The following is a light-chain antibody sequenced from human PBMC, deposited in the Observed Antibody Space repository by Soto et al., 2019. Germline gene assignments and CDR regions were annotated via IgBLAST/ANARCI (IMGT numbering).Light chain of an antibody. Sequence: IVLTQSPGTLSLSPGERATLSCRASQSVSSSYLAWYQQKPGKAPELLIYDASSLGTGVPSRFSGSGSGTDFTFSISSLQPEDVATYYCQQYDGLPTFGQGTRLEIK. J-gene: IGKJ5*01. CDR1: QSVSSSY. CDR3: QQYDGLPT. CDR2: DAS. V-gene: IGKV3-20*01.